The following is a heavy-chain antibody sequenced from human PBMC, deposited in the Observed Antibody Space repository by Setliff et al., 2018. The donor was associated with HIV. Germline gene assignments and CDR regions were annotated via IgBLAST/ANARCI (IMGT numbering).Heavy chain of an antibody. D-gene: IGHD3-10*02. CDR3: VKVSRGTVVRGVILVGYFDY. Sequence: ASVKVSCKASGGTISSYAIGWVRQAPGQGLEWMGCIIPTLNIAKPTQKFRDIVTFTADTATSTTYMQMSNLRVEDTAVYYCVKVSRGTVVRGVILVGYFDYWGQGTLVTVSS. V-gene: IGHV1-69*10. J-gene: IGHJ4*02. CDR1: GGTISSYA. CDR2: IIPTLNIA.